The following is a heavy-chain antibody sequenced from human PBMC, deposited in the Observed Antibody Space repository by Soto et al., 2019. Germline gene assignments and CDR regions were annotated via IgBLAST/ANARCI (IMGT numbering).Heavy chain of an antibody. D-gene: IGHD4-17*01. V-gene: IGHV3-23*01. CDR3: AHPRGYGVFDAVDI. CDR1: GFIFSTYA. Sequence: GGSLRLSCAASGFIFSTYAMNWVRQAPGKGLEWVSAISGSGGSTYYAESVRGRFTISSDDSINTLYLQMSSLRTEDTAVYYCAHPRGYGVFDAVDIWGQGTMVTVS. J-gene: IGHJ3*02. CDR2: ISGSGGST.